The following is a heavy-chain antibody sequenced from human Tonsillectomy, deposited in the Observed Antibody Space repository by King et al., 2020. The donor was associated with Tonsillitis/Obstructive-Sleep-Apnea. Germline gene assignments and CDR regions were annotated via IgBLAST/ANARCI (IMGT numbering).Heavy chain of an antibody. V-gene: IGHV3-33*01. D-gene: IGHD5-12*01. CDR1: GFTFSSYG. CDR2: IWHDGSNK. J-gene: IGHJ4*02. CDR3: ARDGGHSGYDYQFDY. Sequence: VQLVETGGGVVQPGRSLRLSCAASGFTFSSYGMHWVRQAPGKGLEWVAVIWHDGSNKYYADFVKGRFTISRDNSKNTLYLQMNSLRAEDTAVYYCARDGGHSGYDYQFDYWGQGTLVTVSS.